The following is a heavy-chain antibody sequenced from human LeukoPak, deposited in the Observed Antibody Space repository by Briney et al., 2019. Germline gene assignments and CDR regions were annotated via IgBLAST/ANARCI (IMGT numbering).Heavy chain of an antibody. V-gene: IGHV4-39*07. CDR1: GDSISSNDYF. J-gene: IGHJ4*02. CDR3: GREDLGVYFY. Sequence: SETLSLTCTVSGDSISSNDYFWGWIRQPPGKGLEWIGSIYYSGSTYYNPSLKSRVTISIDTSKNQFSLKVNSVTAADTAVYYCGREDLGVYFYWGQGTPVTVSS. D-gene: IGHD3-22*01. CDR2: IYYSGST.